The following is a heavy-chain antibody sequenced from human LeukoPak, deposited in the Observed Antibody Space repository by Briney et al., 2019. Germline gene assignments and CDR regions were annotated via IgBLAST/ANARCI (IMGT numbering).Heavy chain of an antibody. V-gene: IGHV3-23*01. CDR3: ARDPLNYYGSGSYYM. Sequence: GGSLRLSCAASGFTFSSYAMSWVRQAPGKGLEWVSAISGSGSGGSTYYADSVKGRFTISRDNSKNTLYLQMNSLRAEDTAVYYCARDPLNYYGSGSYYMWGQGTLVTVSS. CDR1: GFTFSSYA. CDR2: ISGSGSGGST. J-gene: IGHJ4*02. D-gene: IGHD3-10*01.